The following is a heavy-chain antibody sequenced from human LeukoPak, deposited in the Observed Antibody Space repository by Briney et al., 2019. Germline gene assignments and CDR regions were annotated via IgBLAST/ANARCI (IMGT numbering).Heavy chain of an antibody. J-gene: IGHJ5*02. Sequence: GGSLRLSCAASGFTFNNYAMNWVRQAPGKGLEWVSSISGGGETTYYADSAKGRFTISRDNSQNTLYLQMNSLRAEDTAVYYCAKEGDSSGYVSWGQGTLVTVSS. CDR2: ISGGGETT. V-gene: IGHV3-23*01. CDR1: GFTFNNYA. CDR3: AKEGDSSGYVS. D-gene: IGHD3-22*01.